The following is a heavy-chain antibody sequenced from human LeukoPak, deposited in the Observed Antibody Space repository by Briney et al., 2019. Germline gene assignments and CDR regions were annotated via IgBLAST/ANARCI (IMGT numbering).Heavy chain of an antibody. CDR3: AREVPAAARAFDY. D-gene: IGHD6-25*01. Sequence: GGSLRFSCAASGFTFSSYGMHWVRQAPGKGLEWVAVIWYDGSNKYYADSVKGRFTISRDNSKNMLYLQMNSLRAEDTAVYYCAREVPAAARAFDYWGQGTLVTVSS. V-gene: IGHV3-33*01. J-gene: IGHJ4*02. CDR2: IWYDGSNK. CDR1: GFTFSSYG.